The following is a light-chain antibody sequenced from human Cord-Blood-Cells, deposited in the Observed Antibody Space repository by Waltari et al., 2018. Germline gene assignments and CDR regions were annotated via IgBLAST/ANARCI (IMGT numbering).Light chain of an antibody. CDR1: QSISSW. J-gene: IGKJ1*01. Sequence: DIQMTQSPSTLSASVGDRVTITCRASQSISSWLAWYQQKPGKAPKLLIYKASSLESGVPSRFSGSGSGTEFTLTSSSLQPDDLATYYCKQYNSYSFGQGTKVEIK. V-gene: IGKV1-5*03. CDR2: KAS. CDR3: KQYNSYS.